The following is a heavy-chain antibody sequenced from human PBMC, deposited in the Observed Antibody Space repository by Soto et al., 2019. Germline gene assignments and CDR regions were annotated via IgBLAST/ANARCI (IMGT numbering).Heavy chain of an antibody. CDR3: AADRMATISPHYYYYGMDV. CDR1: GFTFTSSA. Sequence: SVKVSCKASGFTFTSSAVQWVRQARGQRLEWIGWIVVGSGNTNYAQKFQERVAITRDMSTSTAYMELSSLRSEDTAVYYCAADRMATISPHYYYYGMDVWGQGTTVTVSS. J-gene: IGHJ6*02. D-gene: IGHD5-12*01. CDR2: IVVGSGNT. V-gene: IGHV1-58*01.